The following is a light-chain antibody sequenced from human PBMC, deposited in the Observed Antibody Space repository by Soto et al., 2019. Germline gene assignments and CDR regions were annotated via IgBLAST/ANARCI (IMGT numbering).Light chain of an antibody. V-gene: IGLV2-14*02. J-gene: IGLJ3*02. CDR2: EGT. CDR3: SSYAGRNTWV. Sequence: QSALTQPASVSGSPGQSITISCTGTSSDVGSYNFVSWYQQHPGKAPKVIIYEGTKRPSGVPDRFSGSKSGNTASLTVSGLQAEDEAEYYCSSYAGRNTWVFGGGTKLTVL. CDR1: SSDVGSYNF.